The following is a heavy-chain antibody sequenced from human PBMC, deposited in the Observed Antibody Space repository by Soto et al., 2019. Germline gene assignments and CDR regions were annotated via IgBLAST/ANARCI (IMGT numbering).Heavy chain of an antibody. CDR2: ISGTGDSA. D-gene: IGHD1-1*01. CDR1: GFSFSDYA. Sequence: DVQLLESGGGLVQPGGSLRLSCAASGFSFSDYAISWVRQAPGMGLEWVSSISGTGDSAFYADSVKGRFTLSRDNSQNKLYLQMDSLTAEDTAVYYCAKDFLQSGTWFLPFFDHWGQGTLVTVSS. J-gene: IGHJ4*02. CDR3: AKDFLQSGTWFLPFFDH. V-gene: IGHV3-23*01.